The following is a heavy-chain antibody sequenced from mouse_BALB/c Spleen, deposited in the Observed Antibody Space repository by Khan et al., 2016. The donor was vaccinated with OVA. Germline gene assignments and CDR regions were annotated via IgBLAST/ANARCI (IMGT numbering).Heavy chain of an antibody. CDR3: ASHLGGSFDY. CDR1: GFTFSSYG. Sequence: EVELVESGGDLVKPGGSLKLSCAASGFTFSSYGMSWVRQTPDKRLEWVATISSAGDYTYYPDNVKGRFTISRDNSKNTLYLQMSSLKSEDTAMFYCASHLGGSFDYWGQGTLVTVSA. CDR2: ISSAGDYT. V-gene: IGHV5-6*01. D-gene: IGHD1-1*02. J-gene: IGHJ3*01.